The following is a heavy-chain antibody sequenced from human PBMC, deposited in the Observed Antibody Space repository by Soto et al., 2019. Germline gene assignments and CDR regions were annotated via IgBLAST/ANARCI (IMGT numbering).Heavy chain of an antibody. D-gene: IGHD1-1*01. J-gene: IGHJ4*02. CDR3: ARYIRGPTVYYFDF. CDR1: GFTFSSYA. CDR2: VSYNGGDT. Sequence: GGSLRLSCAASGFTFSSYAMTWVRQAPGKGLEWVSIVSYNGGDTYYADSVKGRSTISRDNSKDTVDLQMNGLRAEDTAVYYCARYIRGPTVYYFDFWGPGVQVTVSS. V-gene: IGHV3-23*01.